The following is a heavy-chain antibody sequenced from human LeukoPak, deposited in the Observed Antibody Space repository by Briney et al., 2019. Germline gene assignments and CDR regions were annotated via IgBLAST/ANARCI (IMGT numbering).Heavy chain of an antibody. D-gene: IGHD2-15*01. CDR1: GGSISSGGYY. Sequence: TSETLSLTCTVSGGSISSGGYYWSWIRQHPGKGLEWIGYIYYSGSTYYNPSLKSRVTISVDTSKNQFSLKLSSVTAADTAVYYCKVSAADQDAFDIWGQGTMVTVSS. CDR3: KVSAADQDAFDI. CDR2: IYYSGST. V-gene: IGHV4-31*03. J-gene: IGHJ3*02.